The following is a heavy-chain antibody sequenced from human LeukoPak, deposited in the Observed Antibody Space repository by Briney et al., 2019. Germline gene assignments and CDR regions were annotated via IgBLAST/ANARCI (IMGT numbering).Heavy chain of an antibody. J-gene: IGHJ4*02. CDR3: ARAPYLQLWSPYYFDY. CDR2: TYYRSKWYN. Sequence: SQTLSLTCAISGDSVSSNSAAWNWIRQSPSRGLEWLGRTYYRSKWYNDYAVSVKSRITINPDTSKNQFSLQLNSVTPEDTAVYYCARAPYLQLWSPYYFDYWGQGTLVTVSS. D-gene: IGHD5-18*01. V-gene: IGHV6-1*01. CDR1: GDSVSSNSAA.